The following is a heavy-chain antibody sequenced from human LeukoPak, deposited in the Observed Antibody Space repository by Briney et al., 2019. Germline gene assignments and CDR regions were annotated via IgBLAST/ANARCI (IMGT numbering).Heavy chain of an antibody. V-gene: IGHV1-8*01. D-gene: IGHD6-19*01. CDR1: GYTFTSYD. J-gene: IGHJ2*01. CDR3: ARGSVAGTGSYWYFDL. CDR2: MNPNGGNT. Sequence: VASVKVSCKASGYTFTSYDINWVRQATGQGLEWMGWMNPNGGNTGYAQKFQGRVTMTRNTSISTAYMELSSLRSEDTAVYYCARGSVAGTGSYWYFDLWGRGTLVTVSS.